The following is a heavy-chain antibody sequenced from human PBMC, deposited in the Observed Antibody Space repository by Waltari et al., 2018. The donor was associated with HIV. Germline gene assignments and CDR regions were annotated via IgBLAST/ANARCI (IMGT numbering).Heavy chain of an antibody. D-gene: IGHD6-13*01. V-gene: IGHV4-39*07. J-gene: IGHJ5*02. CDR1: GGSISSSTYY. CDR2: IYYSGST. Sequence: QLQLQESGPGLVKPSETLSLTCTVSGGSISSSTYYWGWIRQPPGKGLEGIGTIYYSGSTSCSPALKSRVTISVDTSKNQFSLKLSSVTAADTALYYCARATQDSSSWTTQFRRWVDPWGQGTLVTVSS. CDR3: ARATQDSSSWTTQFRRWVDP.